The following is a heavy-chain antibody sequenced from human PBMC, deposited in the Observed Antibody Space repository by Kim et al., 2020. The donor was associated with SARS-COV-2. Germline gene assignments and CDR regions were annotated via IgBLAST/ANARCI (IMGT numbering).Heavy chain of an antibody. J-gene: IGHJ4*02. D-gene: IGHD6-25*01. V-gene: IGHV6-1*01. Sequence: DYAVSVKSRITIHPETSKNQFSLQLNAVTPEDTAAYYCARKYTSGPFDFWGQGTLVTVSS. CDR3: ARKYTSGPFDF.